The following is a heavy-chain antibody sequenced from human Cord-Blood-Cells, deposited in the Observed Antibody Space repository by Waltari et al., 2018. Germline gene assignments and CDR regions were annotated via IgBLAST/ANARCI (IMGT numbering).Heavy chain of an antibody. CDR1: GYTFTGYY. J-gene: IGHJ5*02. CDR2: INPNSGGT. CDR3: ARGGETAAGKNWFDP. D-gene: IGHD6-13*01. Sequence: QVQLVQSGAEVKKPGASVKVSCKASGYTFTGYYMHWVRPATGQGLEWMGWINPNSGGTNYAQKFQGRVTMTRDTSISTAYMELSRLRSDDTAVYYCARGGETAAGKNWFDPWGQGTLVTVSS. V-gene: IGHV1-2*02.